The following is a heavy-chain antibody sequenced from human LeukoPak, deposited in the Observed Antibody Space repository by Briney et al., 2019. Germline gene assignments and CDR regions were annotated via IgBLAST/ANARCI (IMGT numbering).Heavy chain of an antibody. J-gene: IGHJ4*02. CDR3: ARGKSRGSHIDY. V-gene: IGHV4-38-2*02. CDR1: GYSISSDYY. D-gene: IGHD1-26*01. CDR2: IYHSGST. Sequence: SETLSLICSVSGYSISSDYYWGWIRQPPGKGLEWIGSIYHSGSTYYKPSLKSRVTILVDSSKNQFSLKVRSVTAADTAVYYCARGKSRGSHIDYWGQGTLVTVSS.